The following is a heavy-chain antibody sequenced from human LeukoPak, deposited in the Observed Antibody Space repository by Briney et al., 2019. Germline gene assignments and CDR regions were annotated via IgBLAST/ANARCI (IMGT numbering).Heavy chain of an antibody. CDR2: IHPDSGAT. CDR1: GYTFTTYY. CDR3: ARDRYTYGEIGY. V-gene: IGHV1-2*02. Sequence: ASVKVSCKASGYTFTTYYVHWVRQAPGQGLEWMGWIHPDSGATNFAQKFQGRVTMTRDTSIGTVYMELSRLRSDDTAVYYCARDRYTYGEIGYWGQGTLVTVSS. J-gene: IGHJ4*02. D-gene: IGHD5-18*01.